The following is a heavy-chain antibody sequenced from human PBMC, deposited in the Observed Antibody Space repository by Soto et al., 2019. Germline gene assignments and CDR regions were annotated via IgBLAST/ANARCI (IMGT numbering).Heavy chain of an antibody. J-gene: IGHJ4*02. CDR1: DDCISRGCSY. Sequence: SHTCSVGDDCISRGCSYCNRIRQHPGKGLEWIGYIYYSGSTYYNPSLKSRVTISVDTSKNQFSLKLSSVTAADTAVYYCARGSYYYDRSGYYHYWGQGTLVTVSS. CDR3: ARGSYYYDRSGYYHY. V-gene: IGHV4-30-4*08. CDR2: IYYSGST. D-gene: IGHD3-22*01.